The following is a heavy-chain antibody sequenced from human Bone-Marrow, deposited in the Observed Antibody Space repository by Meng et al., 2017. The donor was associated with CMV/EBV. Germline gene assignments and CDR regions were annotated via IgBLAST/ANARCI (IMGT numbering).Heavy chain of an antibody. Sequence: SETLSLTCTVSGGPIRSAGYYWAWIRQPPGNGLEWIGSILYSGNTYYKSSLKSRLVILVDTSKNQFSLRLSSVTAADTAVYYCARLRIPARRVQYGLDAWDQGTTVTVSS. V-gene: IGHV4-39*01. CDR1: GGPIRSAGYY. J-gene: IGHJ6*02. CDR3: ARLRIPARRVQYGLDA. D-gene: IGHD6-6*01. CDR2: ILYSGNT.